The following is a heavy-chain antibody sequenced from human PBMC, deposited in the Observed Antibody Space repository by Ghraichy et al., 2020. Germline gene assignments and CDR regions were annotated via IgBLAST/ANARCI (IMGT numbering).Heavy chain of an antibody. Sequence: SETLSLTCTVSGGSISSSSYYWGWIRQPPGKGLEWIGSIYYSGSTYYNPSLKSRVTISVDTSKNQFSLKLSSVTAADTAVYYCARPYYYDSSGYDYWGQGTTVTVSS. CDR1: GGSISSSSYY. D-gene: IGHD3-22*01. V-gene: IGHV4-39*01. CDR2: IYYSGST. CDR3: ARPYYYDSSGYDY. J-gene: IGHJ4*03.